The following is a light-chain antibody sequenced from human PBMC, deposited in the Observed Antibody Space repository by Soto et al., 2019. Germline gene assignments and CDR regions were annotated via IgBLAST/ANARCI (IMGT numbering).Light chain of an antibody. CDR2: DAS. V-gene: IGKV3-11*01. J-gene: IGKJ4*01. CDR1: QSVGDY. CDR3: QQREDWPRA. Sequence: IVLTQSPATLSLSPGERATLSCRASQSVGDYLGWYQQKPGQAPRLLIYDASHRATGVPARFSASGSGTDFTLTISSLEPEDFAIYYCQQREDWPRAFGGGTKVEFK.